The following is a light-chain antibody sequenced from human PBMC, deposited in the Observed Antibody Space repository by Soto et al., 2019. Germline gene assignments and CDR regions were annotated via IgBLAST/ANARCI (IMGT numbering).Light chain of an antibody. CDR3: ISYTSTNTLV. J-gene: IGLJ2*01. V-gene: IGLV2-14*01. CDR1: SSDVGAYNH. Sequence: QSALIQPASVSGSPGQSITISCTGTSSDVGAYNHVSWYQQHLGKAPKLMIYDVSNRPSGVSNRFTGSKSTNTASLTISGLQAEYEADYHCISYTSTNTLVFGGGTKLTVL. CDR2: DVS.